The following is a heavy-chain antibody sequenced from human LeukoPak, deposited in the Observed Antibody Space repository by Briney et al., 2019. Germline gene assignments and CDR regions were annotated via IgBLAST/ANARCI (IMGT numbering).Heavy chain of an antibody. CDR3: ARDGGGDGSDAFDI. V-gene: IGHV3-21*01. J-gene: IGHJ3*02. Sequence: PGGSLRISRAASGFTFSSDSMDWVRQAPGKGLNWVSSISSSRSYIYYADSVKGRFTISRDNAKNSLYLQMNSLRAEDTAVYYCARDGGGDGSDAFDIWGQGTMVTVSS. D-gene: IGHD2-21*01. CDR2: ISSSRSYI. CDR1: GFTFSSDS.